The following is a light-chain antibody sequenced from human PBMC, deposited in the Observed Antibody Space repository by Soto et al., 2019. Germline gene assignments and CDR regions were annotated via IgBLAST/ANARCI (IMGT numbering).Light chain of an antibody. Sequence: DIQMTQSPTSLSASVGDRVTITCRASQGIKNYLAWYQQKPEKVPKLLIYAASTLQSGVPSRFSGSGSGTDFTLTISSLQPEDVATYYCQKYNSAPWTFGQGTKVEIK. J-gene: IGKJ1*01. CDR3: QKYNSAPWT. CDR1: QGIKNY. CDR2: AAS. V-gene: IGKV1-27*01.